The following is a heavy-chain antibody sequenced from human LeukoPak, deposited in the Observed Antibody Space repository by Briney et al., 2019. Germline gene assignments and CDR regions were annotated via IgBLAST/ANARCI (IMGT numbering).Heavy chain of an antibody. D-gene: IGHD3-22*01. J-gene: IGHJ4*02. Sequence: GESLKISCKGSGYSFTSYWIGWVRQMRGKGLEWMGIIYPGDSDTRYSPSFQGQVTISADKSISTAYLQWSSLKASDTAMYYCARWAGDSSGYYYVAALDWGQGTLVTVSS. V-gene: IGHV5-51*01. CDR1: GYSFTSYW. CDR3: ARWAGDSSGYYYVAALD. CDR2: IYPGDSDT.